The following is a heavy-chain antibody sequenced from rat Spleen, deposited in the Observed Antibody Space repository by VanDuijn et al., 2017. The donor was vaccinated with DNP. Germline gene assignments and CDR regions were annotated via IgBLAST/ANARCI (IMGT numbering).Heavy chain of an antibody. Sequence: QVQLKESGPGLVQPSQTLSLTCTVSGFSLTSYNVHWVRQPTGKGLEWMGVIWTGGSTDYNSVLKSRLSITRDTSKSQVYLKMDSLQTEDTVTYYCARAVGTIALDYWGQGVMVTVSS. D-gene: IGHD1-2*01. J-gene: IGHJ2*01. CDR3: ARAVGTIALDY. CDR1: GFSLTSYN. CDR2: IWTGGST. V-gene: IGHV2-30*01.